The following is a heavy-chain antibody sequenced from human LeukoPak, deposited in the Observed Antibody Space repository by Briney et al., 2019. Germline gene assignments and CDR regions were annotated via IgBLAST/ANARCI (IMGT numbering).Heavy chain of an antibody. CDR2: ISSSSSYI. V-gene: IGHV3-21*01. D-gene: IGHD1-26*01. J-gene: IGHJ4*02. Sequence: TGGSLRLSCAASGFTFSSYSMNWVRQAPGKGLEWVSSISSSSSYIYYADSVKGRFTISRDNAKNSLCLQMNSLRAEDTAVYYCARDKEGATEYWGQGTLVTVSS. CDR1: GFTFSSYS. CDR3: ARDKEGATEY.